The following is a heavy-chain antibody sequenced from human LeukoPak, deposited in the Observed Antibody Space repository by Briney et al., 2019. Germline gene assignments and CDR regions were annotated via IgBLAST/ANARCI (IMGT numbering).Heavy chain of an antibody. J-gene: IGHJ1*01. V-gene: IGHV1-69*02. CDR3: ARGAMIVVASEYFQH. CDR2: IIPILGIA. CDR1: GGTFSSYT. Sequence: SVKVSCKASGGTFSSYTISWVRQAPGQGLEWMGRIIPILGIANYAQKFQGRVTITADKSTSTAYMELSSLRSEDTAVYYCARGAMIVVASEYFQHWGQGTLVTVSS. D-gene: IGHD3-22*01.